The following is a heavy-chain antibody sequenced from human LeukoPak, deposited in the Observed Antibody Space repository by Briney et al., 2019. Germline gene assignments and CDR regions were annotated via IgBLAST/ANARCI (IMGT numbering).Heavy chain of an antibody. CDR3: ARIMRVWTLDM. Sequence: GGSLRLSCAASGFTSTNHWMSWVRQAPGKGLEWVANIKQDGSEQYYVDSVKGRFTISTDNARNSLYLQMNSLRAEDTAVYYCARIMRVWTLDMWGQGTMATVSS. J-gene: IGHJ3*02. V-gene: IGHV3-7*01. CDR2: IKQDGSEQ. CDR1: GFTSTNHW. D-gene: IGHD3-16*01.